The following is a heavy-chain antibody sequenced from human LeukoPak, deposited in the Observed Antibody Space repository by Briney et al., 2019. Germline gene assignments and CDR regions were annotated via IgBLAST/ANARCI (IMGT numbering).Heavy chain of an antibody. CDR2: ISYDGSNK. D-gene: IGHD3-9*01. J-gene: IGHJ4*02. CDR3: ARDAGRYFDWLSSRDY. CDR1: GFTFSSYA. Sequence: GGSLRLSCAASGFTFSSYAMHWVRQAPGKGLEWVAVISYDGSNKYYADSVKGRFTISRDNSKNTLYLQMNSLRAEDTAVYYCARDAGRYFDWLSSRDYWGQGTLVTVSS. V-gene: IGHV3-30*04.